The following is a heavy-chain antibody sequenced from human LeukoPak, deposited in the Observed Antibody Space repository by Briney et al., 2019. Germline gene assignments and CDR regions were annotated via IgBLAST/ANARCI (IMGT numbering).Heavy chain of an antibody. J-gene: IGHJ4*02. CDR2: IYYSGST. D-gene: IGHD5-12*01. V-gene: IGHV4-59*01. Sequence: PSETLSLTCTVSGGSMSSYYWSWIRQPPGKGLEWIGFIYYSGSTNYNPSLMSRVTISVDTSKNQFSLKLRSVTAADTAVYYCARGGYRGYEIDFWGQGAPVTVSS. CDR1: GGSMSSYY. CDR3: ARGGYRGYEIDF.